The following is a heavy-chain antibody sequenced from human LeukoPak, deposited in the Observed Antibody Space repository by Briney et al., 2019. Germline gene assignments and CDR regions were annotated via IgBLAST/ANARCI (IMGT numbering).Heavy chain of an antibody. CDR2: ISSSSSYI. CDR3: ARDWFWSGYQPY. V-gene: IGHV3-21*01. J-gene: IGHJ4*02. Sequence: GGSLRLSCAASGFTFSSYSMNWVRQAPGKGLEWVSSISSSSSYIYYADSVKGRFTISRDNAKNSLYLQMNSLRAEDTAVYYCARDWFWSGYQPYWGQGTLVTVSS. CDR1: GFTFSSYS. D-gene: IGHD3-3*01.